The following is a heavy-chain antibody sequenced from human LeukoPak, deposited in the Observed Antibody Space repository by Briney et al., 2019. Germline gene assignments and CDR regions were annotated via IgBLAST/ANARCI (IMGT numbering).Heavy chain of an antibody. V-gene: IGHV4-31*03. CDR3: ARESRVPGLNFDS. Sequence: SQTLSLTCTVAGGSINSGGYYWSWIRRHPGKSLEWIGYIYYSGTTYYNPSLKSRVTMSVDTSKTQFSLSLSSVTAADTAMYYCARESRVPGLNFDSWGQGTLVTVSS. CDR1: GGSINSGGYY. CDR2: IYYSGTT. J-gene: IGHJ4*02. D-gene: IGHD3-10*02.